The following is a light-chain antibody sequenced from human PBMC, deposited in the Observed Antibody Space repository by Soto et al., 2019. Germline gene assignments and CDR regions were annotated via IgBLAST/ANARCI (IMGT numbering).Light chain of an antibody. CDR3: QLSYTTPRT. V-gene: IGKV1-39*01. Sequence: DIQMTQSPSSLSASVGDRVTITCRTSQTINNYLNWYQQKPGKALRLLIYAASTLQSGVPSRFTGSGSGTEFTLTISSLQPEDFATFCCQLSYTTPRTFGQGTKVEIK. J-gene: IGKJ1*01. CDR2: AAS. CDR1: QTINNY.